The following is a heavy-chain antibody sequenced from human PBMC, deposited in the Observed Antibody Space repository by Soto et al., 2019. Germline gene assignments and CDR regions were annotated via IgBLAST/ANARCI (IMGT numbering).Heavy chain of an antibody. CDR2: INWKSDI. CDR3: AKDSSGYSSGWWPYYYYGMDV. V-gene: IGHV3-9*01. D-gene: IGHD6-19*01. J-gene: IGHJ6*02. Sequence: PGGSLRLSCAVSGFTFDDNAMHWVRQAPEKGLEWVSGINWKSDIGYADSVKGRFTISRDNSKNTLYLQMNSLRAEDTAVYYCAKDSSGYSSGWWPYYYYGMDVWGQGTTVTVSS. CDR1: GFTFDDNA.